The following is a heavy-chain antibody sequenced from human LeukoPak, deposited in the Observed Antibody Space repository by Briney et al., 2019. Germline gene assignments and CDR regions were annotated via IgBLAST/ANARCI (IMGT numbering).Heavy chain of an antibody. Sequence: GGSLRLSCAASGFTFSSYAMHWVRQAPGKGLEWVAVISYDGSNKYYADSVKGRFTISRDNSKNTLYLQMNSLRAEDTAVYYCARDTEGYSYGSGMDVWGQGTTVTVCS. J-gene: IGHJ6*02. CDR2: ISYDGSNK. CDR1: GFTFSSYA. D-gene: IGHD5-18*01. V-gene: IGHV3-30-3*01. CDR3: ARDTEGYSYGSGMDV.